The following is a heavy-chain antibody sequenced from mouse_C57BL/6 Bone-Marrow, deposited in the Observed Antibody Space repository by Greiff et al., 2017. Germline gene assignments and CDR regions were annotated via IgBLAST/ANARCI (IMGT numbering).Heavy chain of an antibody. Sequence: QVQLQESGAELVRPGASVKLSCKASGYTFTSYGISWVTQSTGQGLEWIGEIYPRSGNTYYNEKFKGKATLTADKSSSTAYMELRSLTSEDSAVYYCARKEGGFAYWGQGTLVTVSA. V-gene: IGHV1-81*01. CDR3: ARKEGGFAY. CDR2: IYPRSGNT. CDR1: GYTFTSYG. J-gene: IGHJ3*01.